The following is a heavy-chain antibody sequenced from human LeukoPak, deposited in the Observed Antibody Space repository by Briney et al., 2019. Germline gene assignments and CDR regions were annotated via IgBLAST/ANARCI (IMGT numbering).Heavy chain of an antibody. CDR3: ARDSDEYSYGNYYYYMDV. V-gene: IGHV4-59*12. CDR2: IYYSGTT. J-gene: IGHJ6*03. Sequence: SETLSLTCTVSGGSMTNYYWNWIRQPPGKGLEWIGYIYYSGTTNYNPSLKSRLTISIDTSKNQFSLKLTSLTAADTAVYYCARDSDEYSYGNYYYYMDVWGKGTTVTISS. D-gene: IGHD5-18*01. CDR1: GGSMTNYY.